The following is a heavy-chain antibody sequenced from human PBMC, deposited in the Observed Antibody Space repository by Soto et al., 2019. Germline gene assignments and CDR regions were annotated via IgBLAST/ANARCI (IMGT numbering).Heavy chain of an antibody. J-gene: IGHJ3*02. D-gene: IGHD2-15*01. V-gene: IGHV3-23*01. CDR2: ISGSGGST. CDR3: AKELPNRSGGSCYGTVGAFDI. Sequence: PWGSLRLSCASSGFTFSIYAMSWVRRAPGKGLELVSAISGSGGSTYYADSVKGRFTISRDNSKNTLYLQMNSLRAEDTAVYYCAKELPNRSGGSCYGTVGAFDIWGQGTMVTVSS. CDR1: GFTFSIYA.